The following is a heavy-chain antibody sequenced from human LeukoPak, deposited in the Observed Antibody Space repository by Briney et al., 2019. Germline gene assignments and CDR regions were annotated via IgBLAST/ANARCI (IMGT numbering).Heavy chain of an antibody. V-gene: IGHV3-30*03. J-gene: IGHJ6*02. CDR3: GRRVDYHYYYGMDV. Sequence: PGGPLRLSVAASGSTFSSYGMHWVRQSPGKGLEWVAFTSYDGSNKYYADSVKCRFTISRDNSKNTLYLQMNSLRAEDTAVYYCGRRVDYHYYYGMDVWGQGTKVTVSS. D-gene: IGHD2-15*01. CDR2: TSYDGSNK. CDR1: GSTFSSYG.